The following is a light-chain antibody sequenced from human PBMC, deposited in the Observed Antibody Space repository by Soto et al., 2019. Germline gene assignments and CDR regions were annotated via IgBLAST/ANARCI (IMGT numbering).Light chain of an antibody. CDR3: HQYGDSPQT. Sequence: EIVLTQSPGTLSLSPGERATLSCRASQSVISSYLAWYQQKPGQAPRLLIYGTSTRATDIPERFSGSGSGKDFTITIMRLDPEDFAMYYCHQYGDSPQTFGQGTRVEIK. V-gene: IGKV3-20*01. CDR2: GTS. J-gene: IGKJ1*01. CDR1: QSVISSY.